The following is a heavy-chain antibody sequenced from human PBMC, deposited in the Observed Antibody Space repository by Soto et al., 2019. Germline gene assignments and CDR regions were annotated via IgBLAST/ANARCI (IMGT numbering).Heavy chain of an antibody. D-gene: IGHD2-2*01. CDR1: GGTFSSYT. V-gene: IGHV1-69*02. Sequence: QVQLVQSGAEVKKPGSSVKVSCKASGGTFSSYTISWVRQAPGQGLEWMGRIIPILGIANYAQKFQGSVTXXAXKXXSTAYMELSSLRSEDTAVYYCARGSVPAALYYFDYWGQGTLVTVSS. J-gene: IGHJ4*02. CDR2: IIPILGIA. CDR3: ARGSVPAALYYFDY.